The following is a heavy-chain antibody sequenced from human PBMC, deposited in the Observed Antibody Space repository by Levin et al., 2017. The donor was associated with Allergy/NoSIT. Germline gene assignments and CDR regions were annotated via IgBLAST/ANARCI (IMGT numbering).Heavy chain of an antibody. D-gene: IGHD2-2*01. CDR2: ISTHNGNT. V-gene: IGHV1-18*01. Sequence: GESLKISCKASGYTFKNYGISWVRQAPGQGLEWMGWISTHNGNTNYAQSFQGRVTMTTDTSTSTADMALRSLISADTAMYYCARFVVTPVSYFYMDVWGKGTTVTVSS. J-gene: IGHJ6*03. CDR1: GYTFKNYG. CDR3: ARFVVTPVSYFYMDV.